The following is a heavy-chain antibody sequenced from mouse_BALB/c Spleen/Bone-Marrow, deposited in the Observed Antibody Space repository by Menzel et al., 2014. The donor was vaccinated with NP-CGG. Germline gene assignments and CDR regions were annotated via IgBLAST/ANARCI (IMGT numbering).Heavy chain of an antibody. CDR3: ARVYGWYFDV. CDR2: INNYGGST. D-gene: IGHD1-1*01. J-gene: IGHJ1*01. Sequence: EVQLQESGGGLVQPGGSLKLSCVASGFTFXSYGMSWVRQTPDKRLELVATINNYGGSTYYPDSVKGQFTISRDNAKNTLYLQMSSLKSEDTAMYYCARVYGWYFDVWGAGTTVTVSS. V-gene: IGHV5-6-3*01. CDR1: GFTFXSYG.